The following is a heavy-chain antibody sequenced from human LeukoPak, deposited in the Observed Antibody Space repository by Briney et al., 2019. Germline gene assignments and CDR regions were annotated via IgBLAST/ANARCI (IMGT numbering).Heavy chain of an antibody. CDR3: AMEGYSGNYPAY. D-gene: IGHD1-26*01. CDR2: ISGSSGII. Sequence: EPGGSLRLSCAASGFTFNTYTMNWVRQAPGKGLEWVSYISGSSGIIDYADSVRGRFTISRDNAKNSLYLQMNSLRAEDTAVYYCAMEGYSGNYPAYWGQGTLVTVSS. V-gene: IGHV3-48*01. CDR1: GFTFNTYT. J-gene: IGHJ4*02.